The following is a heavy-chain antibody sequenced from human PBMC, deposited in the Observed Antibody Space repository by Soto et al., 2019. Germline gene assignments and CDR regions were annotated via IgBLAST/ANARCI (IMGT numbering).Heavy chain of an antibody. D-gene: IGHD6-19*01. Sequence: EVQLVESGGGLVQPGGSLRLSCAASGFTFSSYEMNWVRQAPGKGLEWVSYISSSGSTIYYADSVKGRFTISRDNAKNSLYLQMNSLRAEDTAVYYCARDGGEIAVAGTGRFDYYYYGMDVWGQGTTVTVSS. J-gene: IGHJ6*02. CDR3: ARDGGEIAVAGTGRFDYYYYGMDV. V-gene: IGHV3-48*03. CDR2: ISSSGSTI. CDR1: GFTFSSYE.